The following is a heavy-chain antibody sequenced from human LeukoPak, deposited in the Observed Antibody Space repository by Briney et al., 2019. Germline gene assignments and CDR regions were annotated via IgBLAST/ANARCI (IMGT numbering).Heavy chain of an antibody. CDR3: ARGSGSGSYYSFFDT. CDR1: GGSISSYY. V-gene: IGHV4-4*07. D-gene: IGHD3-10*01. Sequence: PSETLSLTCTVSGGSISSYYWSWIRQPAGKGLEWIGRIYTSGSTNYNPSLKSRVTISVDTSKNQFSLKLASVTPADTAVYYCARGSGSGSYYSFFDTWGQGSLVTVSS. CDR2: IYTSGST. J-gene: IGHJ4*02.